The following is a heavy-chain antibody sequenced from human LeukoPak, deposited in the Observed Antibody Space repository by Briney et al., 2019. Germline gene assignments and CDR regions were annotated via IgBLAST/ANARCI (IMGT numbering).Heavy chain of an antibody. J-gene: IGHJ4*02. D-gene: IGHD6-13*01. Sequence: PGGSLRLSCAASGFTVSSSYMTWVRQAPGKGLEWVSVIYSGGSTHYAGSVKGRFTISRDNSKITVYLQMNSLRAEDTAVYHCARAPYSSSWYFDYWGQGTLVTVSS. CDR3: ARAPYSSSWYFDY. V-gene: IGHV3-66*01. CDR2: IYSGGST. CDR1: GFTVSSSY.